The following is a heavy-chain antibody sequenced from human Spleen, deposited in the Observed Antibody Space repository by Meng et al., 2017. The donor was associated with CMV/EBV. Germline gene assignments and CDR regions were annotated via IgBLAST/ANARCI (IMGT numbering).Heavy chain of an antibody. CDR3: ARYVDYGGNSHYYYGMDV. Sequence: ASVKVSCKASVGTVSSYSISWVRQAPGQGLEWMGWISAYNGNTNYAQKLQGRVTMTTDTSTSTAYMELRSLRSDDTAVYYCARYVDYGGNSHYYYGMDVWGQGTTVTVSS. V-gene: IGHV1-18*01. CDR2: ISAYNGNT. CDR1: VGTVSSYS. J-gene: IGHJ6*02. D-gene: IGHD4-23*01.